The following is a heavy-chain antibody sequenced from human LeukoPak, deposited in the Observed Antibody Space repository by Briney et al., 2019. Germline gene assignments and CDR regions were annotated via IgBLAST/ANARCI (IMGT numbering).Heavy chain of an antibody. CDR3: ARADSSGWYGVWTYDI. V-gene: IGHV1-18*01. CDR2: ISAYNGNT. J-gene: IGHJ3*02. Sequence: ASVKVSCKASGYTFTSYGISWVRQAPGQGLEWMGWISAYNGNTNYARKLQGRVTMTTDTSTSTAYMELRSLRSDDTAVYYCARADSSGWYGVWTYDIWGQGTMVTVSS. CDR1: GYTFTSYG. D-gene: IGHD6-19*01.